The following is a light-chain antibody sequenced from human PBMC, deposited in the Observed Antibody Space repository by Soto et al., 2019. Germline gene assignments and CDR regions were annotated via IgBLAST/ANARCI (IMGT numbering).Light chain of an antibody. CDR2: EVT. CDR3: SSSAGSNRV. CDR1: SRDIGGYNS. J-gene: IGLJ1*01. Sequence: QSALTQPASVSGSPGQSITISCTGTSRDIGGYNSVSWYQQRPGKAPKLLIFEVTSRPSGVSTRFSGSKSGNTASLTISGLQAEDEAHYYCSSSAGSNRVFGTGTKLTVL. V-gene: IGLV2-14*01.